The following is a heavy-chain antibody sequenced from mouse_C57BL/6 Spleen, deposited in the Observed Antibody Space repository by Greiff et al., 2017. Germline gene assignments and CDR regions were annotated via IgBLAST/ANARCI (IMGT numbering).Heavy chain of an antibody. D-gene: IGHD1-1*01. CDR3: ARGVGSSYFDY. Sequence: EVQLQQSGPELVKPGASVKISCKASGYSFTGYYMNWVKQSPEKSLEWIGEINPSTGGTTYNQKFKAKATLTVDKSTSTAYMQLKSLTSEDSAVYYCARGVGSSYFDYWGQGTTLTVSS. J-gene: IGHJ2*01. CDR2: INPSTGGT. CDR1: GYSFTGYY. V-gene: IGHV1-42*01.